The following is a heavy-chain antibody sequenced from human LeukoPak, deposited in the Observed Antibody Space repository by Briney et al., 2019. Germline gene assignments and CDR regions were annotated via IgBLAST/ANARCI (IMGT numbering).Heavy chain of an antibody. J-gene: IGHJ4*02. CDR1: GFTFSSYW. D-gene: IGHD2-15*01. CDR2: ISSTGSYM. V-gene: IGHV3-21*01. Sequence: GGSLRLSCAASGFTFSSYWMSWVRQAPGKGLEWVSSISSTGSYMFYADSVKGRFTISRDNAQNSLYLQMNSLRAEDTAMYYCAREEPSGGFDYWGQGTLVTVSS. CDR3: AREEPSGGFDY.